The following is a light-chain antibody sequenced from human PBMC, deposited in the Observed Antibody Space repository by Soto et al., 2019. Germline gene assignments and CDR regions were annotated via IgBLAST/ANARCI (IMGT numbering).Light chain of an antibody. J-gene: IGLJ2*01. CDR1: SSDVGGYNY. Sequence: QSALTQPASVSGSPGQSITISCTGTSSDVGGYNYVSWSQQHPGKAPKLLISEVSNRPSGVSNRFSGSKSGNTASLTISGLQADDEADYYCSSYVGSDTYVIFGGGTKVTVL. CDR3: SSYVGSDTYVI. CDR2: EVS. V-gene: IGLV2-14*03.